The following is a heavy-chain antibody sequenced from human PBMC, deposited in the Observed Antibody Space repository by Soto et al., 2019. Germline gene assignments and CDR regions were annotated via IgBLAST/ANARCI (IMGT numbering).Heavy chain of an antibody. CDR3: ARADIVLMVYAPFDY. CDR1: GYTFTSYG. D-gene: IGHD2-8*01. Sequence: QGQLVQSGAEVKKPGASVKVSCKASGYTFTSYGISWVRQAPGQGLEWMGWISAYNGNTNYAQKLQGRVTMTTDTSTSTADMELRSLRSDDTAVYYCARADIVLMVYAPFDYWGQGTLVTVSS. J-gene: IGHJ4*02. CDR2: ISAYNGNT. V-gene: IGHV1-18*01.